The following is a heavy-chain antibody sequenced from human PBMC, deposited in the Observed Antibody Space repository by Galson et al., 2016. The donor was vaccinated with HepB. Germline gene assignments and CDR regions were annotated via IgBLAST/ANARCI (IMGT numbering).Heavy chain of an antibody. J-gene: IGHJ4*02. CDR2: IDGDGKGK. V-gene: IGHV3-74*01. CDR3: TTAFEF. Sequence: SLRLSCAASGFTFPNYWIHWVRRAPGKGLEWVARIDGDGKGKSFAASLKGRFTISRDNAKNTLSLQMNSLRAEDTAVYFCTTAFEFWGQGYLVTVSS. CDR1: GFTFPNYW.